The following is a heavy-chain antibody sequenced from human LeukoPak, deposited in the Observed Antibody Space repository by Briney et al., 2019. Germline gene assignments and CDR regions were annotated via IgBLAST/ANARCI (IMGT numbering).Heavy chain of an antibody. CDR3: ARLFASYFDY. D-gene: IGHD3-10*02. J-gene: IGHJ4*02. V-gene: IGHV5-51*01. CDR1: GYSFTSYW. CDR2: IYPGDSDT. Sequence: GESLKISCTVSGYSFTSYWIGWVRQIPGKGLEWMGIIYPGDSDTRYSPSFQGQVTISADKSISAAYLQWSSLQASDTAMYYCARLFASYFDYWGQGTLVTVSS.